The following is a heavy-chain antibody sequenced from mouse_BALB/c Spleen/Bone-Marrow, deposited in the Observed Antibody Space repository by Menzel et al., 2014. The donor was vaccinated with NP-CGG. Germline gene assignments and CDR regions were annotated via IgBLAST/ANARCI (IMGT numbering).Heavy chain of an antibody. V-gene: IGHV2-9*02. D-gene: IGHD1-1*01. J-gene: IGHJ4*01. CDR3: ARALYYYGSSYYTMDY. Sequence: VQLQQSGPGLVAPSQSLSIARTVSGFSLTSYGVHWVRQPPGKGLEWLGAIWAGGSTDYNSALMSRLSISKDNSKSQVFLKMNSLQTDDTAMYYCARALYYYGSSYYTMDYWGQGTSVIVSS. CDR1: GFSLTSYG. CDR2: IWAGGST.